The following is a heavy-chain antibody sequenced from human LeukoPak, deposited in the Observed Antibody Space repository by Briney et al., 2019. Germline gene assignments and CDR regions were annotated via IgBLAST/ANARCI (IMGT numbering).Heavy chain of an antibody. V-gene: IGHV1-69*13. CDR3: ARDRGGGSYVPN. CDR2: IIPIFGTA. CDR1: GGTFSSYA. Sequence: AASVKVSCKASGGTFSSYAISWVRQAPGPGLEWMGGIIPIFGTANYAQKFQGRVTITADESTSTAYMELSSLRSEDTAVYYCARDRGGGSYVPNWGQGTLVTVSS. J-gene: IGHJ4*02. D-gene: IGHD1-26*01.